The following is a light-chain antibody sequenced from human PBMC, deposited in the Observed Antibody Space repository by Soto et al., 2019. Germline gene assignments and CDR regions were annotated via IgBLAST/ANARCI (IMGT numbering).Light chain of an antibody. J-gene: IGLJ1*01. CDR2: DNN. CDR1: SSNIGNNY. V-gene: IGLV1-51*01. CDR3: GTWDSSLSAAYV. Sequence: QSVLTQPPSVSAAPGQKVTISCSGSSSNIGNNYVFWYQQLPGTAPKLLIYDNNKRPSGIPDRFSGSKSGTSATLGITGLQTGDEADYYCGTWDSSLSAAYVFGTGTKLTVL.